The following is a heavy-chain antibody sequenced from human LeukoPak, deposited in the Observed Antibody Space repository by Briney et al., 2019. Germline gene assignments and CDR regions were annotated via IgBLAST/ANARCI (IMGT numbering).Heavy chain of an antibody. D-gene: IGHD6-13*01. CDR1: GFTFSSYT. CDR2: ISDDGSNK. V-gene: IGHV3-30-3*01. CDR3: TRDSAAAGIDFDY. J-gene: IGHJ4*02. Sequence: GGSLRLSCAASGFTFSSYTIHWVRQAPGKGLEWVAVISDDGSNKYYADSVKGRFPLSRDNSKNTLYLQMNSLRAEDTAVYYCTRDSAAAGIDFDYWGQGTLVTVSS.